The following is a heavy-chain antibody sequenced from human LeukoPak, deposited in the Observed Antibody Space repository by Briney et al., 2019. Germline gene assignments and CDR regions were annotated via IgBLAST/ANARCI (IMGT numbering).Heavy chain of an antibody. V-gene: IGHV4-59*01. CDR1: GGSISSYY. CDR3: ARAEAVAGTRHFDY. J-gene: IGHJ4*02. CDR2: IYYSGST. D-gene: IGHD6-19*01. Sequence: PSETLSLTCTVSGGSISSYYWSWIRQPPGKGLEWIGYIYYSGSTNYNPSLKGRVTISVDTSKNQFSLKLSSVTAADTAVYYCARAEAVAGTRHFDYWGQGTLVTVSS.